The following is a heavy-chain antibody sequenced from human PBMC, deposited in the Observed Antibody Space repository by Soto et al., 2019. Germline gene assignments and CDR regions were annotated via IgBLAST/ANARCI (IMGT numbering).Heavy chain of an antibody. CDR2: IWYDGSNK. Sequence: HPGGSLRLSCAASGFTFSSYGMHWVRQAPGKGLEWVAVIWYDGSNKYYADSVKGRFTISRDNSTNTVYMELRSLRSDDTAVYYCARGGDGYNFGAVYWGQGTPVTVSS. V-gene: IGHV3-33*01. J-gene: IGHJ4*02. CDR1: GFTFSSYG. D-gene: IGHD2-21*01. CDR3: ARGGDGYNFGAVY.